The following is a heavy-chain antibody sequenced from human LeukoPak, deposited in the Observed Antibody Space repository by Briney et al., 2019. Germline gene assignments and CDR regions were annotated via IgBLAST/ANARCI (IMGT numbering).Heavy chain of an antibody. CDR3: ARDSIAVPALGDAFDI. V-gene: IGHV1-46*01. Sequence: GASVKVSCKASGYTFTTYYMHWVRQAPGQGLEWMGIINPSGGSTSYAQKFQGRVTMTRDTSTSTVYMELSSLRSEDTAVYYCARDSIAVPALGDAFDIWGQGTMVTVSS. D-gene: IGHD6-19*01. J-gene: IGHJ3*02. CDR1: GYTFTTYY. CDR2: INPSGGST.